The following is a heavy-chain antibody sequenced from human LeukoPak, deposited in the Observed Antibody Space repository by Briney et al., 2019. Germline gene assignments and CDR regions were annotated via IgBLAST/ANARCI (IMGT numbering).Heavy chain of an antibody. D-gene: IGHD2-21*02. CDR3: ARTSCGGDCYSTDY. V-gene: IGHV3-21*01. CDR1: GFTFSSYS. CDR2: ISSSSSYI. J-gene: IGHJ4*02. Sequence: GGSLRLSCAASGFTFSSYSMNRVRQAPGKGLEWVSSISSSSSYIYYADSVKGRFTISRDNAKNSLYLQMNSLRAEDTAVYYCARTSCGGDCYSTDYWGQGTLVTVSS.